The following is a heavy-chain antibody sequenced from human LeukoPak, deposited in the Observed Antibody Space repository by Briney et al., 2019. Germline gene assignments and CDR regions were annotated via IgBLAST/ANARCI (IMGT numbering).Heavy chain of an antibody. V-gene: IGHV4-34*01. Sequence: PSETLSLTCTVYGGSFSGYYWSWIRQPPGKGLEWIGEINHSGSTYYNPSLKSRVTISVDTSKNQFSLKLNSVTAADTAVYYCAKSNGYGLVDIWGQGTMVTVSS. CDR2: INHSGST. CDR1: GGSFSGYY. CDR3: AKSNGYGLVDI. D-gene: IGHD3-10*01. J-gene: IGHJ3*02.